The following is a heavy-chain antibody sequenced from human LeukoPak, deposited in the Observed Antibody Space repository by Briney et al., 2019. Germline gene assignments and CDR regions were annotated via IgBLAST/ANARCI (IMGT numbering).Heavy chain of an antibody. Sequence: GAVKESCKASGYTFTGHYMRFGQHAPGEGLEWMGWINLNRGSTNCGLTFSRTNTMTMNTSISTAHMELSGLTSDDTAVYYCARYGSSSGFPFDYWGQGTLVTVSS. CDR2: INLNRGST. CDR3: ARYGSSSGFPFDY. CDR1: GYTFTGHY. J-gene: IGHJ4*02. V-gene: IGHV1-2*02. D-gene: IGHD6-13*01.